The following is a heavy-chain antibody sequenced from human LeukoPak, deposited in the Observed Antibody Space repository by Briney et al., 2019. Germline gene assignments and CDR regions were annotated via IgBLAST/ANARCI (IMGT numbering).Heavy chain of an antibody. Sequence: GGSLRLSCAASGVTVSSNYWNWVRQPPGKGLEWISLIYADGNTRYADSVKGRFTFSRDSSKNTLYLQMNSPRAEDTAVYYCAYGDYPLTYWGQGTLVTVSS. J-gene: IGHJ4*02. CDR2: IYADGNT. V-gene: IGHV3-66*01. CDR1: GVTVSSNY. D-gene: IGHD4-17*01. CDR3: AYGDYPLTY.